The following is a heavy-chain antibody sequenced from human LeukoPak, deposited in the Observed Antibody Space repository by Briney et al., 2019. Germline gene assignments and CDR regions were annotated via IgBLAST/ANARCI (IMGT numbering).Heavy chain of an antibody. CDR1: GGSISSSSYY. CDR2: IYYSGST. V-gene: IGHV4-39*07. J-gene: IGHJ1*01. Sequence: SETLSLTCTVSGGSISSSSYYWGWIRQPPGKGLEWIGSIYYSGSTYCNPSLKSRVTISVDTSKNQFSLKLSSVTAADTAVYYCARDVIGGNPEYFQHWGQGTLVTVSS. D-gene: IGHD4-23*01. CDR3: ARDVIGGNPEYFQH.